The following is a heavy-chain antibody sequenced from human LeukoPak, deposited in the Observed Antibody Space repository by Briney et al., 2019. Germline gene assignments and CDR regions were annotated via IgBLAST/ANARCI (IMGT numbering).Heavy chain of an antibody. CDR3: ARGRIFGVVRYYYYMDV. CDR1: GYTFTSYY. D-gene: IGHD3-3*01. J-gene: IGHJ6*03. V-gene: IGHV1-46*01. CDR2: INPSGGST. Sequence: ASVKVSCKASGYTFTSYYMHWVRQAPGQGLEWMGIINPSGGSTSYAQKFQGRVTITRNTSISTAYMELSSLRSEDTAVYYCARGRIFGVVRYYYYMDVWGKGTTVTVSS.